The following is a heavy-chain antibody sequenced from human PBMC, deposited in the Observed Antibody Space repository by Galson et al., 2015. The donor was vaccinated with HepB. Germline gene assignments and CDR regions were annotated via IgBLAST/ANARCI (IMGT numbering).Heavy chain of an antibody. D-gene: IGHD3-10*01. J-gene: IGHJ4*02. Sequence: SLRLSCAASGFTFRSYAMSWVRQAPGKGLEWVSSISASGSSTYYADSVKGRFTISRDNSRNTLYLQMNSLRAEDTAVYYCAKDSGRITMVRGVTYEFEYWGQGTLVTVSS. CDR2: ISASGSST. CDR1: GFTFRSYA. V-gene: IGHV3-23*01. CDR3: AKDSGRITMVRGVTYEFEY.